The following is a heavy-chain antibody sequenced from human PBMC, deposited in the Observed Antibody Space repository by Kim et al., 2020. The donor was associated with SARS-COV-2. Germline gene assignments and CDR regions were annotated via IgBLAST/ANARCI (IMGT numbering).Heavy chain of an antibody. J-gene: IGHJ3*02. CDR3: ARAHIVVVTAIPYAFDI. Sequence: LKSRVTISVDTSKNQFSLKLSSVTAADTAVYYCARAHIVVVTAIPYAFDIWGQGTMVTVSS. D-gene: IGHD2-21*02. V-gene: IGHV4-59*01.